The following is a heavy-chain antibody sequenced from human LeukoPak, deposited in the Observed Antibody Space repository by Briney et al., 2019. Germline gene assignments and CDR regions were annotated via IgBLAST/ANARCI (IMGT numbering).Heavy chain of an antibody. CDR2: FDPEDGET. Sequence: ASVKVSCKVSGYTLTELSMHWVRQAPGKGLEWMGGFDPEDGETIYAQKFQGRVTMTEDTTTDTAYMELSSLRSEDTAVYYCATDRITIFGVVTMGYWGQGTLVTVSS. J-gene: IGHJ4*02. D-gene: IGHD3-3*01. V-gene: IGHV1-24*01. CDR1: GYTLTELS. CDR3: ATDRITIFGVVTMGY.